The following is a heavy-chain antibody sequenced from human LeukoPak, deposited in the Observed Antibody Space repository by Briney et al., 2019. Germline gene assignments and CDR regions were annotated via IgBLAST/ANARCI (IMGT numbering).Heavy chain of an antibody. CDR1: GFTFSSYG. CDR3: AKKSNNYYGSGSLDY. CDR2: IRYDGSNK. V-gene: IGHV3-30*02. J-gene: IGHJ4*02. D-gene: IGHD3-10*01. Sequence: GGSLRLSCAASGFTFSSYGMHWVRQAPGKGLEWVAFIRYDGSNKYYADSVKGRFTISRDNSKNTLYLQMNSLRAEDTAVYYCAKKSNNYYGSGSLDYWGQGTLVTVSS.